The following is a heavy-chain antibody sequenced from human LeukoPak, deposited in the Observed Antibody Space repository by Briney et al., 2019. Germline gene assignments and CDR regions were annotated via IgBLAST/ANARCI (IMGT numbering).Heavy chain of an antibody. CDR3: ARALSPYDTNGDNWFDP. J-gene: IGHJ5*02. V-gene: IGHV3-33*01. Sequence: PGRSLRLSCAASGFTFSTYTMHWVRQAPGKGLEWVAVIWNDGSHKYYADPVKGRFTISRDNFKNTVHLQMNTLRAEDSAVYYCARALSPYDTNGDNWFDPWGQGTLVTVSS. CDR2: IWNDGSHK. CDR1: GFTFSTYT. D-gene: IGHD2-8*01.